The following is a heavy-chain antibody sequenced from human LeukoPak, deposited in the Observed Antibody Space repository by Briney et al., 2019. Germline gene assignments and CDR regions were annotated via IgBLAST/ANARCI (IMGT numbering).Heavy chain of an antibody. CDR2: IHRDEKT. D-gene: IGHD2-2*01. Sequence: GGSLRLSCAASGFTVSSSFIYWVRRAPGKGLEWVSFIHRDEKTYYADSVKGRFTMSRDSSKHTLYLQMNSLGADDTAVYYCAREVISTPSYFDYWGQGILVTVSS. V-gene: IGHV3-53*01. CDR3: AREVISTPSYFDY. J-gene: IGHJ4*02. CDR1: GFTVSSSF.